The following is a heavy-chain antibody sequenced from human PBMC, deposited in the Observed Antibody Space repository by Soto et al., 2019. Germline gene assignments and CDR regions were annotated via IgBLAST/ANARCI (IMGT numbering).Heavy chain of an antibody. V-gene: IGHV4-59*01. CDR1: GGSISSYY. CDR2: IYYSGST. D-gene: IGHD2-15*01. J-gene: IGHJ3*02. CDR3: ARDRVYCSGGSCYGGKFDI. Sequence: SETLSLTYTVSGGSISSYYWSWIRQPPGKGLEWIGYIYYSGSTNYNPSLKSRVTISVDTSKNQFSLKLSSVTAADTAVYYCARDRVYCSGGSCYGGKFDIWGQGTMVTVSS.